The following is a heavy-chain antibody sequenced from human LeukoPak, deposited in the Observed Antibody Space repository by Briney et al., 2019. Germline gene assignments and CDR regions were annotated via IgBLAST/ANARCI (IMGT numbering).Heavy chain of an antibody. V-gene: IGHV1-2*02. CDR3: ARFPPLWFGESPYPAFDY. CDR2: INPNSGGT. J-gene: IGHJ4*02. CDR1: GYTFTGYY. Sequence: ASVKVSCKASGYTFTGYYMHWVRQAPGQGLEWMGWINPNSGGTNYAQKFQGRVTMTRDTSISTAYMELSRLRSDDTAVYYCARFPPLWFGESPYPAFDYWGQGTLVTVSS. D-gene: IGHD3-10*01.